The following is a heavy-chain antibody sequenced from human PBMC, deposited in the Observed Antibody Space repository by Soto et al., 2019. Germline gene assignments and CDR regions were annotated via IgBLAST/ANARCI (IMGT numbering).Heavy chain of an antibody. CDR1: GGSISSGAYS. D-gene: IGHD2-21*02. J-gene: IGHJ3*02. Sequence: HLQLQESGSGLVKPSQTLSLTCTVSGGSISSGAYSWGWIRQPPGKGLEWIGYIYHTGSSHYSPSLKNRVTISIDKSKTHFSLNLTSVTAAHTAVYFCAKEGDFSGFDIWGQGTMVTVS. CDR3: AKEGDFSGFDI. V-gene: IGHV4-30-2*01. CDR2: IYHTGSS.